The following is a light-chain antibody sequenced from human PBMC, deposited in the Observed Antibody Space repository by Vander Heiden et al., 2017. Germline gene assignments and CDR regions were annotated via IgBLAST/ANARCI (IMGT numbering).Light chain of an antibody. CDR3: QQVHSFPST. CDR2: AAS. J-gene: IGKJ3*01. CDR1: QDISVW. Sequence: DIQMTQSPSFVSASVGDIVTITCRASQDISVWLAWYQHKPGRAPKLLFSAASTLLSGVPRRFSAFGSGTEFTLIINNLEPEDFATYYCQQVHSFPSTFGPGTKVAIK. V-gene: IGKV1-12*02.